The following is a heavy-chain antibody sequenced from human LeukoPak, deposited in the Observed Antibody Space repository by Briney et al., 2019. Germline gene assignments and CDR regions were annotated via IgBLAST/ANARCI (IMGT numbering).Heavy chain of an antibody. D-gene: IGHD3-3*01. Sequence: GGSLRLSCVASGFSFGNYAMSWVRQAPGKGLQWVSSISSSSSYIYYADSVKGRFTISRDNAKNSLYLQMNSLRAEDTAVYYCASPTGSWSGYWDAYYFDYWGQGTLVTVSS. J-gene: IGHJ4*02. CDR3: ASPTGSWSGYWDAYYFDY. V-gene: IGHV3-21*01. CDR2: ISSSSSYI. CDR1: GFSFGNYA.